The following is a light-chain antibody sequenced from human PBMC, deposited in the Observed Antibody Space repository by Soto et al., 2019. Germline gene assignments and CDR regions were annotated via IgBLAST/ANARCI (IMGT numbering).Light chain of an antibody. CDR1: SSNIGSNF. J-gene: IGLJ3*02. CDR2: NNN. Sequence: QSVLTQPPSASGTPGQWVTIPCSGSSSNIGSNFVNWYQQLPGTTPKLLMYNNNQQPSGVPDRFSGSKSGTSASLAISGLQSEDEADYHCATWDDSLNGLVFGGGTKLTVL. V-gene: IGLV1-44*01. CDR3: ATWDDSLNGLV.